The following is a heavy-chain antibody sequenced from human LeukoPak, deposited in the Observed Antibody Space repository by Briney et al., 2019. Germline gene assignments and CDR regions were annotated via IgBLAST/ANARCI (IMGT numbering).Heavy chain of an antibody. J-gene: IGHJ5*02. Sequence: ASVKVSCKASGYTFTSYAMNWVRQAPGQGLEWMGWINTNTGNPTYAQGSTGRFVFSLDTSVSTAYLQISSLKAEDTAVYYCARNAWGSYGYGHNWFDPWGQGTLVTVSS. D-gene: IGHD5-18*01. CDR1: GYTFTSYA. CDR3: ARNAWGSYGYGHNWFDP. CDR2: INTNTGNP. V-gene: IGHV7-4-1*02.